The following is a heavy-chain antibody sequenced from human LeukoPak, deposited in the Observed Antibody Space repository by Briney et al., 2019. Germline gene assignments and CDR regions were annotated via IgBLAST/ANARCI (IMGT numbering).Heavy chain of an antibody. J-gene: IGHJ5*02. CDR3: ARGDKKVGATKLYWFDP. CDR1: GGSFSGYY. Sequence: SETLSLTCAVYGGSFSGYYWSWIRQPPGKGLEWIGEINHSGSTNYNPSLKSRVTISVDTSKNQFSLKLSSVTAADTAVYYSARGDKKVGATKLYWFDPWGQGTLVTVSS. D-gene: IGHD1-26*01. CDR2: INHSGST. V-gene: IGHV4-34*01.